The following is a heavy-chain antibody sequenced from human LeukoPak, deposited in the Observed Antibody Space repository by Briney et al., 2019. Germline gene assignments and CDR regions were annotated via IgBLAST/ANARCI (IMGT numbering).Heavy chain of an antibody. Sequence: GGSLRLSCAASGFTFSSYATSWVRQAPGKGLEWVSGTSGSGGHTYYADSVKGRFTISRDNSKNTLYLQMNRLGAEDTAIYYCMKGAVWGQGTLVTVSS. CDR2: TSGSGGHT. CDR1: GFTFSSYA. V-gene: IGHV3-23*01. J-gene: IGHJ4*02. CDR3: MKGAV.